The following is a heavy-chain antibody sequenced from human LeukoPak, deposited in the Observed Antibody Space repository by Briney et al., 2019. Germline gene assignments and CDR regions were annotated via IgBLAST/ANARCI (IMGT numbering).Heavy chain of an antibody. J-gene: IGHJ3*02. CDR1: GFTFSSYG. D-gene: IGHD2-15*01. CDR3: AKGTTGHCSGATCYPFDM. Sequence: GGSLRLSCVASGFTFSSYGMNWVCQAPGQVLEWVSSSAGSGGGGGTYYADSVKGRFTISRDSSKNTLFLHMNSLRVEDTAVYYCAKGTTGHCSGATCYPFDMWGQGTVVTVSS. CDR2: SAGSGGGGGT. V-gene: IGHV3-23*01.